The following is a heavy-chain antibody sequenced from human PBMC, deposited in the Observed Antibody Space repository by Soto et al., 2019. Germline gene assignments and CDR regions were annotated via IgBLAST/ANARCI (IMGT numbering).Heavy chain of an antibody. Sequence: PGGSLRLSCAASGFRFSSYGMHWVRQAPGKGLEWVAVIWYDGSNKYYADSVKGRFTISRDNSKNTLYLQMNSLRAEDTAVYFCARDPSYDCNYSDYWGQGTLVTVS. V-gene: IGHV3-33*01. J-gene: IGHJ4*02. CDR1: GFRFSSYG. CDR3: ARDPSYDCNYSDY. CDR2: IWYDGSNK. D-gene: IGHD5-12*01.